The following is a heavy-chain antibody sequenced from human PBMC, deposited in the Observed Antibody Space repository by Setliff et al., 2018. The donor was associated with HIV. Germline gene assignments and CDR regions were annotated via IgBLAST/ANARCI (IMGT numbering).Heavy chain of an antibody. J-gene: IGHJ6*02. CDR1: GDSISSGSSY. V-gene: IGHV4-61*09. CDR2: IFTTGST. CDR3: ARAGMAFISSAFHV. D-gene: IGHD6-13*01. Sequence: SETLSLTCTVTGDSISSGSSYWSWIRQPAGKGLEWIGHIFTTGSTKYNPSLRSRAAISLDTSTNSFSLQLHSLTAGDTAEYFCARAGMAFISSAFHVWGQGSWVTVSS.